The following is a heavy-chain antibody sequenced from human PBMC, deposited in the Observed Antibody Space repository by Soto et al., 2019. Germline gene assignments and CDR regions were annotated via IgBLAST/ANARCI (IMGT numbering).Heavy chain of an antibody. V-gene: IGHV3-53*01. D-gene: IGHD3-3*01. CDR2: IYSGGST. CDR3: VRAVPIIGVGTEGGGGGMDV. CDR1: GFTVSSNY. J-gene: IGHJ6*04. Sequence: GGSLRLSCAASGFTVSSNYMSWVRQAPGKGLEWVSVIYSGGSTYYADSVKGRFTISRDNSKNTLYLQMNSLRAEDTAVDYCVRAVPIIGVGTEGGGGGMDVWGKGTTVTV.